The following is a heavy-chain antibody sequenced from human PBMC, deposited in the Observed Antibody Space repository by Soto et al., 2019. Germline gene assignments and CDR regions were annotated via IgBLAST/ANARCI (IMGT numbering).Heavy chain of an antibody. CDR1: GGSISSGGYY. CDR3: AAGEYSGYDFEDY. J-gene: IGHJ4*02. V-gene: IGHV4-31*03. CDR2: IYYSGST. Sequence: SETLSLTCTVSGGSISSGGYYWSWIRQHPGKGLEWIGYIYYSGSTYYNPSLKSRVTISVDTSKNQFSLKLSSVTAADTAVYYCAAGEYSGYDFEDYWGQGTLVTVSS. D-gene: IGHD5-12*01.